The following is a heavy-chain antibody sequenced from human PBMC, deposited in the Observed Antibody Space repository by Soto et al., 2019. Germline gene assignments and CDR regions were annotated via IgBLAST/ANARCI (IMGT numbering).Heavy chain of an antibody. Sequence: GGSLRLSCAASGFTFRDYFMSWIRQAPGKGLEWISFISSSGRTIYYADSVKGRFTISRDNAKNSLYLQMNSLRAEDTAVYYCASAPGWFGPWGQGTLVTVSS. CDR1: GFTFRDYF. J-gene: IGHJ5*02. CDR3: ASAPGWFGP. V-gene: IGHV3-11*01. CDR2: ISSSGRTI.